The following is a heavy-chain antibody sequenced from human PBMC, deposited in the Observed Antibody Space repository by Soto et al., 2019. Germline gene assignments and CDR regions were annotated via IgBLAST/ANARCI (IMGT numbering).Heavy chain of an antibody. J-gene: IGHJ6*02. D-gene: IGHD4-17*01. Sequence: QVQLVESGGGVVQPGRSLRLSCAASGFTFSSYGMHWVRQAPGKGLEWVAVISYDGSNKYYADSVKGRFTISRDNSKSTLYLQMNSLRAEDTAVYYCAKERTQDYGDYYGMDVWGQGTTVTVSS. CDR3: AKERTQDYGDYYGMDV. V-gene: IGHV3-30*18. CDR1: GFTFSSYG. CDR2: ISYDGSNK.